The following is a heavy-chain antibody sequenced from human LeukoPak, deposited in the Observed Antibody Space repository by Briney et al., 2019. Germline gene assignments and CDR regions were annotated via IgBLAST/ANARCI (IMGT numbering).Heavy chain of an antibody. D-gene: IGHD3-22*01. V-gene: IGHV4-4*07. J-gene: IGHJ5*02. CDR1: GGAIIPFY. Sequence: SGTLSLTCSVSGGAIIPFYRNWIRQPAGKGLEWIGRIYSSGSSKYNPSLKRRFPMSVETSKNQFYLKLSALTAPDKIVYYCAKDYYDGSEGWFDPWGQGTLVTVSS. CDR3: AKDYYDGSEGWFDP. CDR2: IYSSGSS.